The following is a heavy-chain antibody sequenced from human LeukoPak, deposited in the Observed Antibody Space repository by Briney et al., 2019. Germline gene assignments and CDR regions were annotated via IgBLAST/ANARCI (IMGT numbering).Heavy chain of an antibody. Sequence: GGSLKISCKGSGYSFTSYWIGWVGQIPGGGREGMGGIFPGDSDTRYSPSFQGQVTISADKSISTAYLQWSSLKASDTAMYYCARQLGQYYDSSGYYYLDIWGQGTMVTVSS. CDR3: ARQLGQYYDSSGYYYLDI. CDR1: GYSFTSYW. CDR2: IFPGDSDT. V-gene: IGHV5-51*01. J-gene: IGHJ3*02. D-gene: IGHD3-22*01.